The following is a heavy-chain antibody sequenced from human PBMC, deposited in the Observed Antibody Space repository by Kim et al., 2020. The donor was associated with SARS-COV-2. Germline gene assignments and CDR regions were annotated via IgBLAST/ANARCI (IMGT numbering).Heavy chain of an antibody. J-gene: IGHJ6*02. CDR2: IIPIFGTA. CDR1: GGTFSSYA. Sequence: SVKVSCKASGGTFSSYAISWVRQAPGQGLEWMGGIIPIFGTANYAQKFQGRVTITADESTSTAYMELSSLRSEDTAVYYCARTRITMVQGVIKYYYYYGMDVWGQGTTVTVSS. CDR3: ARTRITMVQGVIKYYYYYGMDV. V-gene: IGHV1-69*13. D-gene: IGHD3-10*01.